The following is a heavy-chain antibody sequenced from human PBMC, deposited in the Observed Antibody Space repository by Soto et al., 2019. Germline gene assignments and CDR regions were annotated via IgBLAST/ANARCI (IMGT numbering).Heavy chain of an antibody. D-gene: IGHD1-26*01. J-gene: IGHJ6*02. CDR1: GYTFTGYY. Sequence: QVQLVQSGAEVKKPGASVKVSCKASGYTFTGYYMHWVRQAPGQGLEWMGRINPNSGGTNYAQKFQGWVTMTRDTSISTAYMELSRLRSDDTAVYYCARDMGIVGATYYYYGMDVWGQGTTVTVSS. V-gene: IGHV1-2*04. CDR2: INPNSGGT. CDR3: ARDMGIVGATYYYYGMDV.